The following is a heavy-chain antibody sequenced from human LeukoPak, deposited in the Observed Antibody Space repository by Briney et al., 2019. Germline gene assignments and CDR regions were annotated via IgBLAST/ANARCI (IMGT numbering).Heavy chain of an antibody. CDR3: AKAGSRGNFDY. J-gene: IGHJ4*02. V-gene: IGHV3-30*18. Sequence: GRSLRLSRAASGFTFSSYGMHWVRQAPGKGLEWVAVISYDGSNKYYADSVKGRFTISRDNSKNTLYLQMNSLRAEDTAVYYCAKAGSRGNFDYWGQGTLVTVSS. CDR1: GFTFSSYG. CDR2: ISYDGSNK.